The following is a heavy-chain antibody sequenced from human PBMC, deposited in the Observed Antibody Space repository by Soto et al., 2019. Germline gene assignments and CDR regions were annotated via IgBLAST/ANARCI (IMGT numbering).Heavy chain of an antibody. D-gene: IGHD3-10*01. CDR2: INPSGGST. Sequence: ASVKVSCKASGYTFTSYYMHCVRQAPGQGLEWMGVINPSGGSTSYAQNFQGRVTMTRDTSTSTVYMELSSLRSEDTAVYYCARDDPQTEYYYASGSASDVWGQGTTVTVSS. J-gene: IGHJ6*02. V-gene: IGHV1-46*01. CDR1: GYTFTSYY. CDR3: ARDDPQTEYYYASGSASDV.